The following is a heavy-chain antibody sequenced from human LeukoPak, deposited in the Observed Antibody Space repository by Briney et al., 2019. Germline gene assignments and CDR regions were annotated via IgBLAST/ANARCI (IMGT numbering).Heavy chain of an antibody. CDR3: ARHSGYYYDSSGYELDY. D-gene: IGHD3-22*01. CDR2: IYYSGSN. J-gene: IGHJ4*02. Sequence: SETLSLTCTVSGGSISSYYWSWIRQPPGKGLEWIGYIYYSGSNHYNPSLKRRVTKSVDTPKNQFSLKLSSVTAADTAVYYCARHSGYYYDSSGYELDYWGQGTLVTVSS. V-gene: IGHV4-59*08. CDR1: GGSISSYY.